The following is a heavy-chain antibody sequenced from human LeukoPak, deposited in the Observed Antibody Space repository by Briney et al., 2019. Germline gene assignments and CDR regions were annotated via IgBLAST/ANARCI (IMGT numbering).Heavy chain of an antibody. D-gene: IGHD3-22*01. J-gene: IGHJ4*02. V-gene: IGHV4-31*02. CDR2: IYYSGST. CDR3: ARSLSSGYYSCGY. Sequence: PGKGLXXXGYIYYSGSTYYNPSLKSRVTISVDTSKNQFSLKLSSVTAADTAVYYRARSLSSGYYSCGYWGQGTLVTVSS.